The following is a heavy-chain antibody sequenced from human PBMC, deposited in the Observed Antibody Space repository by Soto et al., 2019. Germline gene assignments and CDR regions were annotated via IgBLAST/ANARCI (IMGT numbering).Heavy chain of an antibody. D-gene: IGHD3-3*01. CDR3: AGGFAKTIDY. V-gene: IGHV4-59*01. J-gene: IGHJ4*02. CDR1: GGSISNYY. CDR2: IYNSGGT. Sequence: PSETLSLTCTVSGGSISNYYWTWIRQPPGKGLEWIGYIYNSGGTNYNPSLRSRVTISVDTSKNQFSLKVNSVTAADTAVYYCAGGFAKTIDYWGQGTLVTVSS.